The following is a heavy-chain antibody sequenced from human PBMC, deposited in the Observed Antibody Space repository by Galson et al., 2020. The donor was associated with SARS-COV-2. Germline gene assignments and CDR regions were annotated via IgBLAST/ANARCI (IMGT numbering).Heavy chain of an antibody. D-gene: IGHD6-6*01. CDR2: IYSGGST. CDR3: ARDHGDSSSGNHYYYYGMDV. J-gene: IGHJ6*02. CDR1: GFTVSSNY. Sequence: GGSLRLSCAASGFTVSSNYMSWVRQAPGKGLEWVSVIYSGGSTYYADSVKGRFTISRDNSKNTLYLQMNSLRAEDTAVYYCARDHGDSSSGNHYYYYGMDVWGQGTTVTVSS. V-gene: IGHV3-66*01.